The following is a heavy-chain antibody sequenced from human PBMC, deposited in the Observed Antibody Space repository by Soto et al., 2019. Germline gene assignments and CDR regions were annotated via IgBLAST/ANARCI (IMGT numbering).Heavy chain of an antibody. D-gene: IGHD3-10*01. J-gene: IGHJ5*02. CDR1: GYTFTSYY. CDR2: INPSGGST. V-gene: IGHV1-46*03. CDR3: ARGYYGSGSYYNNWFDP. Sequence: ASVKVSCKASGYTFTSYYMHWVRQAPGQGLEWMGIINPSGGSTSYAQKFQGRVTMTRDTSTSTVYMELSSLRSEDTAVYYCARGYYGSGSYYNNWFDPWGQGTLVTVSS.